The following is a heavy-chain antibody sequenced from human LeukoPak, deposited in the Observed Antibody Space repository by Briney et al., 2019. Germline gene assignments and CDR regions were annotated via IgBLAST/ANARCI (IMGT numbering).Heavy chain of an antibody. J-gene: IGHJ5*02. Sequence: ASVKVSCKASGYTFTGYYMHWVRQAPGQGLEWMGWINPNSGGTNHAQKFQGRVTMTRDTSISTAYMELSRLRSDDTAVYYCARDWLATIAVAGTDWFDPWGQGTLVTVSS. D-gene: IGHD6-19*01. V-gene: IGHV1-2*02. CDR1: GYTFTGYY. CDR2: INPNSGGT. CDR3: ARDWLATIAVAGTDWFDP.